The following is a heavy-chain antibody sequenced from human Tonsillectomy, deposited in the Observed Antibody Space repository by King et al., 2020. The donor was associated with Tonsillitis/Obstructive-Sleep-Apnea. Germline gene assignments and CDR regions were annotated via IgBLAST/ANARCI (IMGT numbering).Heavy chain of an antibody. D-gene: IGHD3-10*01. CDR3: AAFTVGSYLDLSSY. V-gene: IGHV4-34*01. CDR2: INHSGST. CDR1: GGSFSGYY. Sequence: VQLQQWGAGLLKPSETLSLTCAVYGGSFSGYYWSWIRQPPGKGLEWIGEINHSGSTNYNPSLKSRVTISVDTSKNQFSLKLSSVTAAATAVYYCAAFTVGSYLDLSSYWGQGTLVTVSS. J-gene: IGHJ4*02.